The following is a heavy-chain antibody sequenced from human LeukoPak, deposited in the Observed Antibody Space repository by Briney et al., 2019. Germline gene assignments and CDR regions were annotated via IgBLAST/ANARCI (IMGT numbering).Heavy chain of an antibody. D-gene: IGHD3-3*01. CDR3: ARVASGYDVFDI. J-gene: IGHJ3*02. V-gene: IGHV4-61*01. CDR1: GGSVSGGSYY. Sequence: SETLSLTCTVSGGSVSGGSYYWSWIRQPPGKGLEWIGYIYYSGSTNYNPSLKSRVTISVNTSKNQFSLKLSSVTAADTAVFYCARVASGYDVFDIWGQGTMVTVSS. CDR2: IYYSGST.